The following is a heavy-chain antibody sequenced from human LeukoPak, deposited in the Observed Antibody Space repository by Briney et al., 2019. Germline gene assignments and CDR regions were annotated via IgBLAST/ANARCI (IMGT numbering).Heavy chain of an antibody. Sequence: GGSLRLSCAASGNYWMHWVRQVPGKGLVWVSHINSDGSWTSYADSMMGRFTISKDNAKNTVYLQMNSLRAEDTAVYYCVSFYETYWGRGTLVTVSS. CDR1: GNYW. D-gene: IGHD2/OR15-2a*01. V-gene: IGHV3-74*01. J-gene: IGHJ4*02. CDR2: INSDGSWT. CDR3: VSFYETY.